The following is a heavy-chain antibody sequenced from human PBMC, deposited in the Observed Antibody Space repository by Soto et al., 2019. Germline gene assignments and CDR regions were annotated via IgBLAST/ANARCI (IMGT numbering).Heavy chain of an antibody. V-gene: IGHV4-34*01. CDR3: AREDLFYDSSAYYNIRVGFDP. CDR2: INHSGST. D-gene: IGHD3-22*01. J-gene: IGHJ5*02. CDR1: GGSLSGYY. Sequence: QVHLQQWGAGLLKPSETLSLTCAVYGGSLSGYYWNWIRQTPGKGLEWIGEINHSGSTNYNPSLKSRVTMSADTSSNQFSLRLSSVTAADTAVYYCAREDLFYDSSAYYNIRVGFDPWGQGTLVTVSS.